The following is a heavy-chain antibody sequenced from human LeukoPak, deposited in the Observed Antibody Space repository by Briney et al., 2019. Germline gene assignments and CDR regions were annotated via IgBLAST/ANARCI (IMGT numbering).Heavy chain of an antibody. CDR2: MNPNSGNT. J-gene: IGHJ6*02. CDR1: GYTFTSYD. CDR3: ARRGYSHGYRREPTGMDV. V-gene: IGHV1-8*01. Sequence: ASVKVSCKASGYTFTSYDINWVRQATGQGLEWVGWMNPNSGNTGYAQKFQGRVTMTWNTSISTAYMELRRLRSEDTAVYYCARRGYSHGYRREPTGMDVWGQGTTVTVSS. D-gene: IGHD5-18*01.